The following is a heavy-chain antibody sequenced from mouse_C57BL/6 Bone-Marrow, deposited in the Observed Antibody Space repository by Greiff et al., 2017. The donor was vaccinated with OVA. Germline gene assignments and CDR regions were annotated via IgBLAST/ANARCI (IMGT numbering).Heavy chain of an antibody. Sequence: DVMLVESGGDLVKPGGSLKLSCAASGFTFSSYGMSWVRQTPDKRLEWVATISSGGSYTYYPDSVKGRFTISRDNAKNTLYLQMSSLKSEDTAMYYCARVTGRFAYWGQGTLVTVSA. D-gene: IGHD4-1*01. CDR3: ARVTGRFAY. V-gene: IGHV5-6*02. J-gene: IGHJ3*01. CDR1: GFTFSSYG. CDR2: ISSGGSYT.